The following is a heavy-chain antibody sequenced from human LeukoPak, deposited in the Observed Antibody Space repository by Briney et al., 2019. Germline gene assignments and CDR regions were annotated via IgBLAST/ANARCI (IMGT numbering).Heavy chain of an antibody. D-gene: IGHD3-9*01. Sequence: SETLSLTCAVYGGSFRGYYWSWIRQPPGKGLEWIGEINHSGSTNYNPSLKSRVTISVDTSKNQFSLKLSSVTAADTAVYYCARVKLRYFDWLSHFDYWGQGTLVTVPS. J-gene: IGHJ4*02. V-gene: IGHV4-34*01. CDR3: ARVKLRYFDWLSHFDY. CDR2: INHSGST. CDR1: GGSFRGYY.